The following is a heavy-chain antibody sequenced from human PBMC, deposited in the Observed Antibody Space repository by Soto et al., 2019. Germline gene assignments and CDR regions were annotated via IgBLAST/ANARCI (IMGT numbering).Heavy chain of an antibody. Sequence: PGESLKISCNGSGYSFTSYWISWVRQMPGKGLEWMGRIDPSDSYTNYSPSFQGHVTISADKSISTAYLQWSSLKASDTAMYYCARPLAGYYYYGMDVWGQGTTVTVSS. J-gene: IGHJ6*02. CDR2: IDPSDSYT. CDR3: ARPLAGYYYYGMDV. V-gene: IGHV5-10-1*01. CDR1: GYSFTSYW.